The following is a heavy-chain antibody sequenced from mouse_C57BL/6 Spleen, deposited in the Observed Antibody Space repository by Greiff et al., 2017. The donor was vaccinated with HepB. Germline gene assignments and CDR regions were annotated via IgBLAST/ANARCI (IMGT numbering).Heavy chain of an antibody. J-gene: IGHJ4*01. Sequence: EVQLQQSGPELVKPGASVTIPCTASGYTFTDYNMDWVKQSHGKSLEWIGDINPNNGGTNYNPKFKGKATLTVDKSSSTAYMELRSLTSEDTAVYYCARGDGSSDDAMDYWGQGTSVTVSS. D-gene: IGHD1-1*01. V-gene: IGHV1-18*01. CDR3: ARGDGSSDDAMDY. CDR1: GYTFTDYN. CDR2: INPNNGGT.